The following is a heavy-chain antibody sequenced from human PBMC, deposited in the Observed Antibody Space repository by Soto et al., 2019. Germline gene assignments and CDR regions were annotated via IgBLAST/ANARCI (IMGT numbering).Heavy chain of an antibody. CDR3: ARDGGFYYGMDV. D-gene: IGHD3-3*01. Sequence: PSETLSLTCTVSGASISSYYWTWIRQPPGKGLEWIGYIYNSGSTNYNPSLKSRVTISVDTSKNQFSLKLSSVTAADTAVYYCARDGGFYYGMDVWGQGTTVTVS. V-gene: IGHV4-59*01. CDR2: IYNSGST. CDR1: GASISSYY. J-gene: IGHJ6*02.